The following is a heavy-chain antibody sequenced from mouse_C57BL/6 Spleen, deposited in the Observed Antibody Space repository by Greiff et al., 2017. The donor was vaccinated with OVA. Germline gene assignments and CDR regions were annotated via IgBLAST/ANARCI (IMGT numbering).Heavy chain of an antibody. J-gene: IGHJ3*01. D-gene: IGHD2-3*01. V-gene: IGHV2-2*01. CDR1: GFSLSSYG. CDR2: IWSGGST. Sequence: QVQLKESGPGLVQPSQSLSITCTVSGFSLSSYGVHWVRQSPGKGLEWLGVIWSGGSTDYNAAFISRLSISKDNSKSQVFFKMNSLQADDTAIYYCARNLDGYYAWFAYWGQGTLVTVSA. CDR3: ARNLDGYYAWFAY.